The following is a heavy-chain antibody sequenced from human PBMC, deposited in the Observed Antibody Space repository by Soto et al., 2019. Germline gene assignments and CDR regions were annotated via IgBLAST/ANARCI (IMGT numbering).Heavy chain of an antibody. J-gene: IGHJ5*02. CDR1: GSSVTTSP. V-gene: IGHV4-59*02. D-gene: IGHD3-3*01. Sequence: PSDTLTLTCTVLGSSVTTSPSTWFPHPQGMELEWVGYIDDSVTTKYTPSLNSRITIAIDRSKNHFSLKISSVTAADTAVYYCAGENSISEGGFDPWGQGALVTVSS. CDR2: IDDSVTT. CDR3: AGENSISEGGFDP.